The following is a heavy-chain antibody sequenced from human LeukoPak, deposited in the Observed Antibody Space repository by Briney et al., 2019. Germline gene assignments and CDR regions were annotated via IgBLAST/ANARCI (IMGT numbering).Heavy chain of an antibody. J-gene: IGHJ4*02. V-gene: IGHV3-23*01. CDR1: GFTLTSYG. D-gene: IGHD3-10*01. CDR2: IIGNGGAT. CDR3: AKGGLSLFGH. Sequence: GGSLRLSCAASGFTLTSYGMSWVRQAPGKGLEWVSAIIGNGGATYYADSVKGRFTISRDNSKNTVYLQMDSLRAEDTAIYYCAKGGLSLFGHWGQGTLVTVSS.